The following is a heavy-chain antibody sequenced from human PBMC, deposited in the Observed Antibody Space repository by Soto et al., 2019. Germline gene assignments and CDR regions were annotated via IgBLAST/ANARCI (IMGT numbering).Heavy chain of an antibody. CDR2: ISGSGGST. Sequence: PGVSLRLSCAASGFTFSSYAMSWVRQAPGKGLEWVSAISGSGGSTYYADSVKGRFTISRDNSKNTLYLQMNSLRAEDTAVDYWAKDRDYVWGSYRYSRFDYCGKGSL. J-gene: IGHJ4*02. CDR1: GFTFSSYA. CDR3: AKDRDYVWGSYRYSRFDY. D-gene: IGHD3-16*02. V-gene: IGHV3-23*01.